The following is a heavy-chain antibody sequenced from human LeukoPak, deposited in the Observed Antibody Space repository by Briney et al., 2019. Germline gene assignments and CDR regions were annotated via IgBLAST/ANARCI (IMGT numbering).Heavy chain of an antibody. V-gene: IGHV3-23*01. CDR2: ISGSGGST. D-gene: IGHD2-2*01. CDR3: AREMRMYQLLSYYYYYGMDV. CDR1: GFSFSSYA. Sequence: GGSLRLSCAASGFSFSSYAMSWVRQAPGKGLEWVSAISGSGGSTYYADSVRGRFTISRDNSKNTQYLQMNSLRADDTAVYYCAREMRMYQLLSYYYYYGMDVWGQGTTVTVSS. J-gene: IGHJ6*02.